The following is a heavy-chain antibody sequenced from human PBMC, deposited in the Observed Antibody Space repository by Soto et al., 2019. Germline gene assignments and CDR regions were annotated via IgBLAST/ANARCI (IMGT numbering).Heavy chain of an antibody. J-gene: IGHJ4*02. CDR1: GYTFTIYG. D-gene: IGHD3-9*01. V-gene: IGHV1-18*01. CDR2: ISAYNGNT. CDR3: ARDQDRTYYDILTGPIGGY. Sequence: ASVKVSCKASGYTFTIYGISWVRQAPGQGLEWMGWISAYNGNTNYAQKLQGRVTMTTDTSTSTAYMELRSLRSDDTAVYYCARDQDRTYYDILTGPIGGYWGQGTLVTVSS.